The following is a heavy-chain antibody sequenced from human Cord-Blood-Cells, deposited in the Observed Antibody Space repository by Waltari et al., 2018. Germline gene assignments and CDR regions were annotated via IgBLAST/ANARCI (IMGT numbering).Heavy chain of an antibody. CDR1: GGSISSHY. CDR3: ARVRENTIFGVVTSSNWFDP. V-gene: IGHV4-59*11. Sequence: QVQLQESGPGLVKPSETLSLTCTVSGGSISSHYWSWIRTPPGKGLEWIGYIYYSGSTNYNPSLKSRVTISVDTSKNQFSLKLSSVTAADTAVYYCARVRENTIFGVVTSSNWFDPWGQGTLVTVSS. CDR2: IYYSGST. D-gene: IGHD3-3*01. J-gene: IGHJ5*02.